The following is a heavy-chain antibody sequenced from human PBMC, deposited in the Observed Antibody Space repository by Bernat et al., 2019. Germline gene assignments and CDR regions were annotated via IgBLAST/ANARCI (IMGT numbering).Heavy chain of an antibody. CDR3: ASFYGSGSYYVDY. Sequence: EVQLVETGGGLIQPGESLRLSCAASGLTVSSNYMSWVRQTPGKGLEWVSVIYSGGATYYADSVKGRFTISRDNSKNTLYLQMNSLRAEDTAVYYCASFYGSGSYYVDYWGQGTLVTVSS. J-gene: IGHJ4*02. CDR1: GLTVSSNY. D-gene: IGHD3-10*01. CDR2: IYSGGAT. V-gene: IGHV3-53*02.